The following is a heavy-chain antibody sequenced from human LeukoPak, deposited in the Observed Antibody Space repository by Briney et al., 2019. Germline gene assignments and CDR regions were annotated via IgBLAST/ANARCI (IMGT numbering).Heavy chain of an antibody. CDR1: GGSFSGYY. CDR3: ARVRRTAGHYYYYYMDV. J-gene: IGHJ6*03. V-gene: IGHV4-34*01. D-gene: IGHD6-13*01. Sequence: SETLSLTCAVYGGSFSGYYWSWIRQPPGKGLEWIGEINHSGSTNYNPSLKSRVTISVDTSKNQFSLKLSSVTAADTAVYYCARVRRTAGHYYYYYMDVWGKGTMVTVSS. CDR2: INHSGST.